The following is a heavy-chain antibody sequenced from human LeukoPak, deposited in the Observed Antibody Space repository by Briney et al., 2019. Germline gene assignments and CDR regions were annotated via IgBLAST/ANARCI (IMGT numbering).Heavy chain of an antibody. CDR3: ARDSLHNYGGTGYGYYFDY. D-gene: IGHD4/OR15-4a*01. J-gene: IGHJ4*02. CDR2: INSDGSRT. Sequence: GGSLRLSCAASGFTFSSYWMHWVRHAPGKGLVWVSRINSDGSRTSYADSVKGRFTVSRDNAQKSLFLQMNGLRVEDTAMYYCARDSLHNYGGTGYGYYFDYWGQGTPVTVSS. V-gene: IGHV3-74*01. CDR1: GFTFSSYW.